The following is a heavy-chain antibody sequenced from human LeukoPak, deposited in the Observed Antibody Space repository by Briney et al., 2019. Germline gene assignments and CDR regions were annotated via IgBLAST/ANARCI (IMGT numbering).Heavy chain of an antibody. V-gene: IGHV4-61*02. D-gene: IGHD3-3*01. Sequence: PSQTLSLTCTVSGGSISSGSYYWSWIRQPAGKGLEWIGRIYTSGSTNYNPSLKSRVTISVDTSKNQFSLKLSSVTAADTAVYYCARWYYDFWSGLTYFDYWGQETLVTVSS. J-gene: IGHJ4*02. CDR1: GGSISSGSYY. CDR3: ARWYYDFWSGLTYFDY. CDR2: IYTSGST.